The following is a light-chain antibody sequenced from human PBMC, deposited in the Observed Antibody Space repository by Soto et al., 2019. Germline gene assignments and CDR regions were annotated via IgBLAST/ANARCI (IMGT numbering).Light chain of an antibody. CDR2: DTS. J-gene: IGKJ1*01. Sequence: EIVFTQSPATLSLSPLEISALSCRASQSLSNYLVWYQQTPGQAPRLLIYDTSRRATGVPARFSGSGSGTDFTLTISSLEPEDFAIYYCQQRSDWPPTFGQGTKVDI. CDR1: QSLSNY. CDR3: QQRSDWPPT. V-gene: IGKV3-11*01.